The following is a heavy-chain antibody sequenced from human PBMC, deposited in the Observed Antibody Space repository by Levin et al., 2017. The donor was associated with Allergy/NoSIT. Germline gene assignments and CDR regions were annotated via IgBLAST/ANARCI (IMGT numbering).Heavy chain of an antibody. D-gene: IGHD3-16*02. CDR1: GFTFSSYA. CDR3: ARAHDYVWGSYRPLTTGEMPDY. CDR2: ISYDGSNK. V-gene: IGHV3-30*04. J-gene: IGHJ4*02. Sequence: GESLKISCAASGFTFSSYAMHWVRQAPGKGLEWVAVISYDGSNKYYADSVKGRFTISRDNSKNTLYLQMNSLRAEDTAVYYCARAHDYVWGSYRPLTTGEMPDYWGQGTLVTVSS.